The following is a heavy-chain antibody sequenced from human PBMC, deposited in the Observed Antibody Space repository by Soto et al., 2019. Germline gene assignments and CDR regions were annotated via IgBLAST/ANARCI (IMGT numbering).Heavy chain of an antibody. CDR2: ISDYNGNT. CDR1: GYTFTSYG. CDR3: ARDAGTTVVTPDY. D-gene: IGHD4-17*01. Sequence: QVQLVQSGDEVKKPGASVKVSCKASGYTFTSYGISCVRQAPGQGLERMGWISDYNGNTNYAQKLQGRVTMPTDTSTSTAYREVRSLRSGDTAVDYCARDAGTTVVTPDYWGQGTLVTVSS. J-gene: IGHJ4*02. V-gene: IGHV1-18*01.